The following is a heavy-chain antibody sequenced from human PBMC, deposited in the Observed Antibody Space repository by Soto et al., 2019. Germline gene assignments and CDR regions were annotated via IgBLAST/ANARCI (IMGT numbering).Heavy chain of an antibody. J-gene: IGHJ4*02. D-gene: IGHD1-20*01. CDR2: MNPNTGNT. CDR1: GYTFSTYD. CDR3: SIRKERSRPNYLDF. Sequence: SSVKVSCKTSGYTFSTYDITWVRPAPGQGLEWMGCMNPNTGNTGYAQKFRGRVTLTRNTSISTAYMELMSLKTEDTAVYFCSIRKERSRPNYLDFWGQGTLVTVSS. V-gene: IGHV1-8*01.